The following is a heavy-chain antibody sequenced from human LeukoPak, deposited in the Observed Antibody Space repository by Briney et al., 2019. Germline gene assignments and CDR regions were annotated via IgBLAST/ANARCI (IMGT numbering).Heavy chain of an antibody. CDR2: ISVDNGDT. Sequence: ASVKVSCKASGYNFASYALTWVRQAPGQGLEWLGWISVDNGDTNDAQMLQGRLTMTTDTSTNTAYLELRDLSSDDTAVYFCARANCAGDCYLKHWGQGTLVIVSS. J-gene: IGHJ4*02. CDR3: ARANCAGDCYLKH. V-gene: IGHV1-18*01. CDR1: GYNFASYA. D-gene: IGHD2-21*02.